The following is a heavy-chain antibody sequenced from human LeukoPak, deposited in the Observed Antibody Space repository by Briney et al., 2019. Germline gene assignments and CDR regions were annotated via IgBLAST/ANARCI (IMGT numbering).Heavy chain of an antibody. CDR3: ARDLGISAFDI. V-gene: IGHV4-59*01. Sequence: MPSETLSLTCTVSGGSISSYYWSWIRQPPGKGLEWIGYIYYSGSTNYNPSLKSRVTISVDTSKNQFSLKLSSVTAADTAVYYCARDLGISAFDIWGQGTMVTVSS. D-gene: IGHD2-15*01. CDR2: IYYSGST. J-gene: IGHJ3*02. CDR1: GGSISSYY.